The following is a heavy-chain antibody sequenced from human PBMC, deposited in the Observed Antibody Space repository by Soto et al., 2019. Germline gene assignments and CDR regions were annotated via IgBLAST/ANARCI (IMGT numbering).Heavy chain of an antibody. V-gene: IGHV1-69*06. Sequence: SVKVSCKASGGTFSSYAISWVRQAPGQGLEWMGGVIPIFGTANYAQKCQHRVTITADKSTSTAYMELSSLRSEDTAVYYCARVGNSNWFDPWGQGTLVTVSS. CDR1: GGTFSSYA. CDR3: ARVGNSNWFDP. D-gene: IGHD4-4*01. J-gene: IGHJ5*02. CDR2: VIPIFGTA.